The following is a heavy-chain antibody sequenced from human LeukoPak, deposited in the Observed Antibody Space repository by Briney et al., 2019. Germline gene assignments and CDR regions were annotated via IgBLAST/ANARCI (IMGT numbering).Heavy chain of an antibody. CDR2: ISAYNGNT. CDR1: GYTFTSYG. J-gene: IGHJ6*02. V-gene: IGHV1-18*01. D-gene: IGHD1-14*01. Sequence: GASVKVSCKASGYTFTSYGISWVRQAPGQGLEWMGWISAYNGNTNYAQKLQGRVTMTTDTSTSTAYIELRSLRSDDTAVYYCTRDGKAYYYYYGMDVWGQGTTVTVSS. CDR3: TRDGKAYYYYYGMDV.